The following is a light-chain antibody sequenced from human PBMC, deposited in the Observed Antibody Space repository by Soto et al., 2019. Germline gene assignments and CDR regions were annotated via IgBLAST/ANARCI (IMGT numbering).Light chain of an antibody. J-gene: IGKJ2*01. V-gene: IGKV1-39*01. CDR3: QQSYSSPDT. CDR1: QDINKY. CDR2: ATS. Sequence: DIQMTQSPSSLSAAVGDSVTITCRASQDINKYLNWYHQTPGKAPKLLVFATSTLHNGVPSRFSGSRSGTDFSLTITSLQPEDFATYYCQQSYSSPDTFGQGTKLGIK.